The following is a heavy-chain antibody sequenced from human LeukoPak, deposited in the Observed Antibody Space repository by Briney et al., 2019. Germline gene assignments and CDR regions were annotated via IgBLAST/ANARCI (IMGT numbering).Heavy chain of an antibody. CDR2: ISPANGNT. Sequence: ASVNVSCQAFGYTFGTSSISWVRQAPGQRLEWMGWISPANGNTHYEQGVQGRVTMTTDTSRSTAYMELRNLRSDDTAMYYCTRVRDSNNWWGAFGIWGQGTMVTVSS. J-gene: IGHJ3*02. V-gene: IGHV1-18*01. D-gene: IGHD1-1*01. CDR3: TRVRDSNNWWGAFGI. CDR1: GYTFGTSS.